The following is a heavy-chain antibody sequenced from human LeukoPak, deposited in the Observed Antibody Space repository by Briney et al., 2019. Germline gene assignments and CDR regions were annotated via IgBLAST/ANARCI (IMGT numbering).Heavy chain of an antibody. V-gene: IGHV3-30-3*01. CDR3: AREASGWYSPFDY. CDR1: GFTFSSYA. Sequence: GGSLRLSCAASGFTFSSYAMPWVRQAPGKGLEWVAVISYDGSNKYYADSVKGRFTISRDNSKNTLYLQMNSLRAEDTAVYYCAREASGWYSPFDYWGQGTLVTVSS. D-gene: IGHD6-19*01. J-gene: IGHJ4*02. CDR2: ISYDGSNK.